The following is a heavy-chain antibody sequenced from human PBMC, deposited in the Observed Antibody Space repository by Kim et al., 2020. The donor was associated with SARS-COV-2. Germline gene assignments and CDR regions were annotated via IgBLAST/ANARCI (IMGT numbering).Heavy chain of an antibody. Sequence: DSVKGPFTISRDKSKNTLYLQMNSLRAEDTAVYYCAKSEGHLSVKNYFDYWGQGTLVTVSS. J-gene: IGHJ4*02. CDR3: AKSEGHLSVKNYFDY. V-gene: IGHV3-23*01. D-gene: IGHD4-17*01.